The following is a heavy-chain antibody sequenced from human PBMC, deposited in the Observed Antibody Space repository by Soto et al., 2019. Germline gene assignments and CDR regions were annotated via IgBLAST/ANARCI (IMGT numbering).Heavy chain of an antibody. D-gene: IGHD3-10*01. CDR1: GGSFSGYY. J-gene: IGHJ4*02. V-gene: IGHV4-34*01. Sequence: QVQLQQWGAGLLKPSETLSLTCAVYGGSFSGYYWSWIRQPPGKGLEWIGEINHSGSTNYNPSLKRRVTISVDTSKNQFSLKLSSVTAADTAVYYCARRTRGDGYNRKGSVDYWGQGTLVTVSS. CDR3: ARRTRGDGYNRKGSVDY. CDR2: INHSGST.